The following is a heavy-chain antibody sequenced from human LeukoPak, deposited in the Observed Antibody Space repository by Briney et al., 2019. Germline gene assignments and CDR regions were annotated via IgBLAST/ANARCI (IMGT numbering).Heavy chain of an antibody. CDR3: ARGYSGYDFHYYYYMHV. CDR2: IYSGGST. V-gene: IGHV3-53*01. D-gene: IGHD5-12*01. J-gene: IGHJ6*03. Sequence: PGGSLRLSCAASGFTVSSNYMSWVRQAPGKGLEWVSVIYSGGSTYYADSVKGRFTISRDNSKNTLYLQMNSLRAEDTAVYYCARGYSGYDFHYYYYMHVWGKGTTVTVSS. CDR1: GFTVSSNY.